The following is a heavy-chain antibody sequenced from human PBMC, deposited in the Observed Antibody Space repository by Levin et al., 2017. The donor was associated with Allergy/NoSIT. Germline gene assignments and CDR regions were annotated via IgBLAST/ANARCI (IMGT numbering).Heavy chain of an antibody. Sequence: GGSLRLSCAASGFTFSSYSMNWVRQAPGKGLEWVSYISSSSSTIYYADSVKGRFTISRDNAKNSLYLQMNSLRAEDTAVYYCARDIRFVVRGENWFDPWGQGTLVTVSS. V-gene: IGHV3-48*01. CDR1: GFTFSSYS. CDR2: ISSSSSTI. CDR3: ARDIRFVVRGENWFDP. J-gene: IGHJ5*02. D-gene: IGHD3-10*01.